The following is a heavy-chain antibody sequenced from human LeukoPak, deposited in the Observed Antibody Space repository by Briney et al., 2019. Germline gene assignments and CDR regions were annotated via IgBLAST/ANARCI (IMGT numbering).Heavy chain of an antibody. CDR2: VSSSSSTI. Sequence: GGSLRLSCAATGFSFSNSWMTWVRQAPGKGLEWVSYVSSSSSTIYYADSVKGRFTISRDNAKNSLYLQMNSLRAEDTAVYYCARDSGSYFGGYYFDYWGQGTLVTVSS. J-gene: IGHJ4*02. V-gene: IGHV3-48*04. D-gene: IGHD1-26*01. CDR1: GFSFSNSW. CDR3: ARDSGSYFGGYYFDY.